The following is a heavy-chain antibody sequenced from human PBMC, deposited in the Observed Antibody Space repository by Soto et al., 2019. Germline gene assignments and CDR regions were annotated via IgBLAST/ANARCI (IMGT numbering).Heavy chain of an antibody. CDR3: AKVTGSTDGYNPPGMDV. D-gene: IGHD3-10*01. V-gene: IGHV3-30*18. CDR1: GFTFSSYG. Sequence: GGSLILSCAASGFTFSSYGMHWVRQAPGKGLEWVAVISYDGSNKYYADSVKGRFTISRDNSKNTLYLQMNSLRAEDTAVYYCAKVTGSTDGYNPPGMDVWGQGTTVTVSS. CDR2: ISYDGSNK. J-gene: IGHJ6*02.